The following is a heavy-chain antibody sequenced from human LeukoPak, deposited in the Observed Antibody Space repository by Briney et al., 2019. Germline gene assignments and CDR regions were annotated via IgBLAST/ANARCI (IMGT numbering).Heavy chain of an antibody. D-gene: IGHD2-21*02. CDR2: MNPNSGNT. CDR1: GYTFTNYD. J-gene: IGHJ4*02. Sequence: GASVKVSCKASGYTFTNYDINWVRQATGQGLEWMGWMNPNSGNTGYAQKFQGRVTITRNTSISTAYMELSSLRSEDTAVYYCARGKWGWLLQGGFDYWGQGTLVTVSS. V-gene: IGHV1-8*03. CDR3: ARGKWGWLLQGGFDY.